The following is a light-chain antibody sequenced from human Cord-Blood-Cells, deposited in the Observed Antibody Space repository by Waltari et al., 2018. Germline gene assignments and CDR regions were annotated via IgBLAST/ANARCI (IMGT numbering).Light chain of an antibody. CDR1: QSISSY. J-gene: IGKJ4*01. V-gene: IGKV1-39*01. Sequence: EIQMTHSPSSLSASVGARVTITCRASQSISSYLNWYQQKPGKAPKFLIYAASSLQSGVPSRVSGSGSGTDFTLTISSLQPEDFATYYCQQSDSTPLTFGGGTKVEIK. CDR2: AAS. CDR3: QQSDSTPLT.